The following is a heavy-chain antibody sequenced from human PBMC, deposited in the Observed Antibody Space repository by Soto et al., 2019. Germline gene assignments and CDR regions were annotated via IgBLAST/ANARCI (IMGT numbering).Heavy chain of an antibody. CDR1: GGTFSNYT. J-gene: IGHJ6*02. Sequence: QVQLAQSGAEVKKPGSSVKVFCKASGGTFSNYTISWVRQAPGQGLEWMGGIIPVFGTTDYEQKIQGRVTITADGSTSTAYMKLSSLRSADTAVYYCARSSPYIVVRKPTGNQDYYGMDVWGQGTTVTVSS. CDR3: ARSSPYIVVRKPTGNQDYYGMDV. CDR2: IIPVFGTT. D-gene: IGHD2-2*01. V-gene: IGHV1-69*01.